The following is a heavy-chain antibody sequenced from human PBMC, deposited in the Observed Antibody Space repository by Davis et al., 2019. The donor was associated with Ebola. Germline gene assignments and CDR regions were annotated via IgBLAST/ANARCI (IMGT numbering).Heavy chain of an antibody. V-gene: IGHV1-2*06. D-gene: IGHD2-15*01. CDR2: INPNSGGT. CDR3: ARAEAGIVVVVAAIDY. Sequence: AASVKVSCKASGYTFTNYYMHWVRQAPGQGLEWMGRINPNSGGTNYAQKFQGRVTMTRDTSISTAYMELSRLRSDDTAVYYCARAEAGIVVVVAAIDYWGQGTLVTVSS. CDR1: GYTFTNYY. J-gene: IGHJ4*02.